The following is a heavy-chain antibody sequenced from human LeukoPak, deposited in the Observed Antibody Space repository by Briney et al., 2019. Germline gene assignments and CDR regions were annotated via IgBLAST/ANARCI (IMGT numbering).Heavy chain of an antibody. CDR3: ARGKDLNHWFDP. CDR1: GGSISSGGYY. D-gene: IGHD3-3*01. J-gene: IGHJ5*02. V-gene: IGHV4-30-2*01. CDR2: IYHSGST. Sequence: TLSLTCTVSGGSISSGGYYWSWIRQPPGKGLEWIGYIYHSGSTYYNPSLKSRVTISVDRSKNQFSLKLSSVTAADTAVYYCARGKDLNHWFDPWGQGTLVTVSS.